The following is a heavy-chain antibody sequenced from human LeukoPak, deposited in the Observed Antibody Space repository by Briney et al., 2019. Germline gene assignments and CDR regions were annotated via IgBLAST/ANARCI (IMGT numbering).Heavy chain of an antibody. D-gene: IGHD3-10*01. CDR3: ARVGQYYYAFDP. V-gene: IGHV1-69*13. CDR2: IIPIFGTA. J-gene: IGHJ5*02. Sequence: SVEVSCKASGGTFSSYAISWVRQAPGQGLEWMGGIIPIFGTANYAQKFQGRVTITADESTSTVYMELSSLRSEDTAVYYCARVGQYYYAFDPWGQGTLVTVSS. CDR1: GGTFSSYA.